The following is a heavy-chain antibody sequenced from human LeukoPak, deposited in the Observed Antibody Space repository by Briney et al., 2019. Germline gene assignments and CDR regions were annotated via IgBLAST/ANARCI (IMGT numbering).Heavy chain of an antibody. CDR3: ARGTTSGYDTDY. J-gene: IGHJ4*02. Sequence: ASETLSLTCTVSGGSISSHYWSWIRQPPGKGLEWIGYIYYSGSTNYNPSLKSRVTISVDTSKNQFSLKLSSVTAADTAVYYCARGTTSGYDTDYWGQGTLVTVSS. D-gene: IGHD5-12*01. CDR1: GGSISSHY. CDR2: IYYSGST. V-gene: IGHV4-59*11.